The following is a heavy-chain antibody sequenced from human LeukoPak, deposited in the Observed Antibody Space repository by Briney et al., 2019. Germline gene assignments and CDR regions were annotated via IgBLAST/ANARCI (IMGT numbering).Heavy chain of an antibody. V-gene: IGHV3-23*01. CDR2: ISGSGGST. CDR1: GFTFSTYS. CDR3: AKDGGDYGDYDYSDY. Sequence: GGSLRLSCAASGFTFSTYSINWVGQAPGKGLEWVSAISGSGGSTYYADSVKGRFTISRDNSKNTLYLQMNSLRAEDTAVYYCAKDGGDYGDYDYSDYWGQGTLVTVSS. J-gene: IGHJ4*02. D-gene: IGHD4-17*01.